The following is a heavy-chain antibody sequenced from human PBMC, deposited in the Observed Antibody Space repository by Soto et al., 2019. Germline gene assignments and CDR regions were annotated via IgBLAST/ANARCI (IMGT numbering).Heavy chain of an antibody. V-gene: IGHV3-23*01. J-gene: IGHJ4*02. D-gene: IGHD1-26*01. CDR1: GFTFSSYA. CDR2: ISGSGGST. Sequence: GGSLRLSCAASGFTFSSYAMSWVRQAPGKGLEWVSAISGSGGSTYYADSVKGRFTISRDNSKNTLYLQMNSLRAEDTAVYYCARPTRIVGATADYWGQGTLVAVSS. CDR3: ARPTRIVGATADY.